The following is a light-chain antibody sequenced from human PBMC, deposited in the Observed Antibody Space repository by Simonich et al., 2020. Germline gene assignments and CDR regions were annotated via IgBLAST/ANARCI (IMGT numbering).Light chain of an antibody. V-gene: IGKV2-28*01. CDR1: QSLLHSNGYNY. CDR2: LGS. J-gene: IGKJ1*01. Sequence: DIVMTQSPLSLPVTPGETASISCRFSQSLLHSNGYNYFDCDLQKPGQSPQLLIYLGSNRASGVPDRFSGSGSGTDFTLKISRVEAEDVGVYYCMQALQTPRTFGQGTKVEIK. CDR3: MQALQTPRT.